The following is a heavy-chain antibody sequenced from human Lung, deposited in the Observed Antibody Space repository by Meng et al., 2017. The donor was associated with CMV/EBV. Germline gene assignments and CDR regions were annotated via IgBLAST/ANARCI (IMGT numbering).Heavy chain of an antibody. CDR3: AKGKWGGYYYYYGMDV. CDR1: GFTFSTFA. CDR2: IYSGDDST. V-gene: IGHV3-23*03. J-gene: IGHJ6*02. Sequence: ESXKISXAASGFTFSTFAMSWVRQAPGKGLQWVSVIYSGDDSTYYADSVKGRFTISRDNSKNMLYLQMNSLRAEDSAVYCCAKGKWGGYYYYYGMDVWGQGXTVTVSS. D-gene: IGHD1-26*01.